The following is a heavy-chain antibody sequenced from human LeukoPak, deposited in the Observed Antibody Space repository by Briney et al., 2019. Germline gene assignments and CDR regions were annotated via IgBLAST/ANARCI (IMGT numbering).Heavy chain of an antibody. J-gene: IGHJ6*03. Sequence: RPSETLSLTCTVSGGSISSYYWSWIRQPPGKGLEWIGYIYTSGSTNYNPSLKSRVTISVDPSKNQFSLKLSSVTAADTAVYYCAKLHKSPYYYYMDVWGKGTTVTVSS. CDR3: AKLHKSPYYYYMDV. D-gene: IGHD1-7*01. CDR2: IYTSGST. CDR1: GGSISSYY. V-gene: IGHV4-4*09.